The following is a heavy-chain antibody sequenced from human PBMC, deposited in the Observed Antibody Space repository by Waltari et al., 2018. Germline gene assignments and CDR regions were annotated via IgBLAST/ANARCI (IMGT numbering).Heavy chain of an antibody. J-gene: IGHJ4*02. D-gene: IGHD1-26*01. Sequence: EVQLVESGGGLVQPGGALRPSCAASGFTFSSVWMSWVRQAPGKGLEWVANIKQDGSEKYYVDSVKGRFTISRDNAKNSLYLQMNSLRAEDTAVYYCARVKSGSYRYYFDYWGQGTLVTVSS. V-gene: IGHV3-7*01. CDR3: ARVKSGSYRYYFDY. CDR1: GFTFSSVW. CDR2: IKQDGSEK.